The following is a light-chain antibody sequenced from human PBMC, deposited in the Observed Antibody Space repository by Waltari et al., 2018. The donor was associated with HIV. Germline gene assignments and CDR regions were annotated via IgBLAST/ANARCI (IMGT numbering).Light chain of an antibody. V-gene: IGLV1-44*01. CDR3: AAWDDSLNGPL. CDR2: KTN. CDR1: SSNFGRNS. Sequence: QSVLTQPPSASGTPGQRVTISCPRSSSNFGRNSVSWYRQFPGTAPKLLIYKTNQRPSGVPDRFSGSKSGTSASLAISGLQSDDESVYYCAAWDDSLNGPLFGGGTQLTVL. J-gene: IGLJ2*01.